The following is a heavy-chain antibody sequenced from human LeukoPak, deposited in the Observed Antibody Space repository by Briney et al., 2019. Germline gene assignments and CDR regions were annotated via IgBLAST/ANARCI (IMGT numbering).Heavy chain of an antibody. CDR1: GFTFSSYG. D-gene: IGHD3-10*01. CDR3: AKDLFSYGSGSIGEIYYYYYGMDV. Sequence: GGSLRLSCAASGFTFSSYGMHWVRQAPGKGLEWVAVTSYDGSNKYYADSVKGRFTISRDNSKNTLYLQMNSLRAEDTAVYYCAKDLFSYGSGSIGEIYYYYYGMDVWGQGTTVTVSS. V-gene: IGHV3-30*18. J-gene: IGHJ6*02. CDR2: TSYDGSNK.